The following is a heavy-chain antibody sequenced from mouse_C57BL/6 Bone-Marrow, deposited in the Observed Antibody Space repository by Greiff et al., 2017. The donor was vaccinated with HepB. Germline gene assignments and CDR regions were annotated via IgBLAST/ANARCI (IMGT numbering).Heavy chain of an antibody. Sequence: VHLVESGAELARPGASVKMSCKASGYTFTSYTMHWVKQRPGQGLEWIGYINPSSGYTKYNQKFKDKATLTADKSSSTAYMQLSSLTSEDSAVYYCARGCFYYWGQGTTLTVSS. CDR1: GYTFTSYT. V-gene: IGHV1-4*01. J-gene: IGHJ2*01. CDR2: INPSSGYT. CDR3: ARGCFYY.